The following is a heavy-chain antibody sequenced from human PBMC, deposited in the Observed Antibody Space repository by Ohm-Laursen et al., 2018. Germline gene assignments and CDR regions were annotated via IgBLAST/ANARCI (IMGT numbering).Heavy chain of an antibody. CDR2: ISGSGGNT. CDR3: ARDHEGFDDSGYYYRAADT. Sequence: SLRLSCAASGFTFSRYGTSWVRQAPGMGLEWVSGISGSGGNTYYADSVKGRFTVSRDNSKSTLYLQMNSLRAEDTAVYYCARDHEGFDDSGYYYRAADTWGQVTLVTVSS. CDR1: GFTFSRYG. J-gene: IGHJ5*02. D-gene: IGHD3-22*01. V-gene: IGHV3-23*01.